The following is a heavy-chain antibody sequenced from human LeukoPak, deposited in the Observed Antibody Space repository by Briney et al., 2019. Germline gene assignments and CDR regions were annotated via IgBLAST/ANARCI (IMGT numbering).Heavy chain of an antibody. Sequence: SETLSLTCTVSGGSISSGSYYWSWIRQPAGKGLEWIGRIYTSGSTNYNPSLKSRVTISVDTSKNQFSLKLSSVTAADTAVYYCARGILYYDILTGYLLYYFDYWGQGTLVTVSS. V-gene: IGHV4-61*02. D-gene: IGHD3-9*01. CDR2: IYTSGST. J-gene: IGHJ4*02. CDR1: GGSISSGSYY. CDR3: ARGILYYDILTGYLLYYFDY.